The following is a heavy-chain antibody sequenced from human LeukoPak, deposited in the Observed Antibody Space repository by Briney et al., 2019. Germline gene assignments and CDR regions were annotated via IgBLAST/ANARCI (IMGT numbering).Heavy chain of an antibody. D-gene: IGHD4-17*01. CDR1: GFTFSSYE. J-gene: IGHJ3*02. CDR3: ARDAEGGDYGNDAFDI. Sequence: GGSLRLSCAASGFTFSSYEMNWVRQVPGKGLEWVSYISGSGNTIHYADSVKGRFTISRDNAKNSLYLQMNSLRAEDTAVYYCARDAEGGDYGNDAFDIWGQGTMVTVSS. V-gene: IGHV3-48*03. CDR2: ISGSGNTI.